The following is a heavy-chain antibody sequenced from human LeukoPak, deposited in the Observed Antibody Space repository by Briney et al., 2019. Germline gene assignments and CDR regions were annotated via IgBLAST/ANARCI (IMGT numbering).Heavy chain of an antibody. V-gene: IGHV4-61*01. Sequence: SETLSLTCTVSGGSVSSGSYYWSWIRQPPGKGLEWIGYIYYSGSTNYNPSLKSRVTKSVDTSKNQFSLKLSSVTAADTAVYYCAKGRFGETYNSWGQGTLVTVSS. CDR1: GGSVSSGSYY. CDR3: AKGRFGETYNS. J-gene: IGHJ4*02. CDR2: IYYSGST. D-gene: IGHD3-10*01.